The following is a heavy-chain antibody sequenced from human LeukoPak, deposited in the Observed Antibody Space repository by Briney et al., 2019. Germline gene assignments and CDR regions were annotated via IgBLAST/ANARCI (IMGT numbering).Heavy chain of an antibody. Sequence: GRSLRLSCAASGFTFSSYAMHWVRQAPGKGLEWVAVISYDGSNKYYADSVKGRFTISRDNSKNTLYLQMNSLRAEDTAVYYCARYTTYCIGGRCYSALDYWGQGTLVTVSS. CDR3: ARYTTYCIGGRCYSALDY. D-gene: IGHD2-15*01. V-gene: IGHV3-30-3*01. J-gene: IGHJ4*02. CDR1: GFTFSSYA. CDR2: ISYDGSNK.